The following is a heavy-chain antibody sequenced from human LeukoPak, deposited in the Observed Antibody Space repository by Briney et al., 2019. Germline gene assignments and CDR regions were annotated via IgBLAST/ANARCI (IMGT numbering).Heavy chain of an antibody. CDR3: AIDRDLGLGHSGYDYAPFDY. D-gene: IGHD5-12*01. Sequence: GASVKVSCKASGYTFTGYDMHWVRQAPGQGLEWMGWINPNSGGTTYAQKLPGRVTMTRDTSISTDYMELSRLRSDDTAVYYCAIDRDLGLGHSGYDYAPFDYWGEGTLVTVSS. V-gene: IGHV1-2*02. CDR1: GYTFTGYD. J-gene: IGHJ4*02. CDR2: INPNSGGT.